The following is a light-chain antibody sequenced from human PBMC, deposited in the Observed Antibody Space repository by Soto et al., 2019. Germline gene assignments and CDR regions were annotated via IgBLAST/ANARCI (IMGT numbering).Light chain of an antibody. CDR2: EVS. CDR1: TSDVGGYNY. Sequence: SALTQPASVSGSPGQSIAISCTRTTSDVGGYNYVSWYQQHPGKVPKLLIHEVSNRPSGVSNRFSGSKSGNTASLTISGLQAQDEADYYCLSKTSTISYVLGNGTKVT. V-gene: IGLV2-14*01. J-gene: IGLJ1*01. CDR3: LSKTSTISYV.